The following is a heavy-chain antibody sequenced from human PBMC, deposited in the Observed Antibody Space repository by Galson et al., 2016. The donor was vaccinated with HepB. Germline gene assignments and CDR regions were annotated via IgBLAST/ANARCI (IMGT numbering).Heavy chain of an antibody. V-gene: IGHV4-39*01. CDR3: AGEYGSGGSCYGYYGIDV. Sequence: SETLSLTCTVSRGAVSSDNYFWGWVRQPPGKGLEWIGIINYSGTTYNNPSLKSRVTLSVDTSKNQFSLRLTSVTATDTAVYFCAGEYGSGGSCYGYYGIDVGGRGTTVTVSS. J-gene: IGHJ6*02. CDR1: RGAVSSDNYF. D-gene: IGHD2-15*01. CDR2: INYSGTT.